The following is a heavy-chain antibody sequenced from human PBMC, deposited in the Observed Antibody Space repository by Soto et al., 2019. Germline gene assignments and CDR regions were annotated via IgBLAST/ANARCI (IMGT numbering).Heavy chain of an antibody. Sequence: EVQLVESGGGLAQPGRSLRLSCAASGFTFDTYAMHWVRQAPGRGLEWVSGLNWDGGNIGYADSVKGRFTISRNNGARTLYLQMESLRTEDTGIYYCAKDGGSGDTFHYGMDVWGQGTTVTVSS. J-gene: IGHJ6*02. CDR1: GFTFDTYA. V-gene: IGHV3-9*01. CDR3: AKDGGSGDTFHYGMDV. D-gene: IGHD6-25*01. CDR2: LNWDGGNI.